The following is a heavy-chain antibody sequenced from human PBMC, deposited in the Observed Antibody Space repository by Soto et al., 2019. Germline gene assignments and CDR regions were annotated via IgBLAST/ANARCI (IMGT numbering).Heavy chain of an antibody. CDR1: GFTFSHYA. Sequence: GGSLRLSCVASGFTFSHYAMSWVCQAPGKGLEWVSTIGSAGTYYADSVRGRFSISRDDSKNTLYLQMNSLRAEDTAIYYCAKTSAEYSDWGQGVLVTVSS. V-gene: IGHV3-23*01. CDR3: AKTSAEYSD. J-gene: IGHJ4*02. D-gene: IGHD6-13*01. CDR2: IGSAGT.